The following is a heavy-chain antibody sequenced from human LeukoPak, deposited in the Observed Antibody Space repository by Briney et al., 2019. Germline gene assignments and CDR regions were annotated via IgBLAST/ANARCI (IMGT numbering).Heavy chain of an antibody. J-gene: IGHJ4*02. Sequence: ASVKVSCKASGGTFSSYAISWVRQAPGQGLEWMGGTIPIFGTANYAQKFQGRVTITADESTSTAYMELSSLRSEDTAVYYCARYLGGSYHHGFDYWGQGTLVTVSS. CDR1: GGTFSSYA. CDR3: ARYLGGSYHHGFDY. CDR2: TIPIFGTA. D-gene: IGHD1-26*01. V-gene: IGHV1-69*13.